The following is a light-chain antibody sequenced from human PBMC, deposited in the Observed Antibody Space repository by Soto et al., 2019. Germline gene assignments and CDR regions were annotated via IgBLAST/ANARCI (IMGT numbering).Light chain of an antibody. Sequence: DIQMTQSPSSLSASVGDRVTITCRASQSISSYLNWYQQKPGKAPKLLIYAASSLQSGVPSRFSGNGSGTDFTPTISSVQPEDCATYYCQQSDSIPPTFGQGTKLEIK. CDR3: QQSDSIPPT. CDR2: AAS. CDR1: QSISSY. J-gene: IGKJ2*01. V-gene: IGKV1-39*01.